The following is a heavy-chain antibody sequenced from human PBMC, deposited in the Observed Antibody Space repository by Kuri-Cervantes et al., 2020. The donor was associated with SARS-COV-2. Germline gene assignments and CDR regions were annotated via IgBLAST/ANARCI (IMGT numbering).Heavy chain of an antibody. J-gene: IGHJ4*02. CDR1: GGTFSSYA. Sequence: SVNVSCKASGGTFSSYAISWVRQAPGQGLVWMGGIIPIFGTANYAQKFQGRVTITADESTSTAYMELSSLRSEDTAVYYCARAYYYDSSGYYPGAYWGQGTLVTVSS. V-gene: IGHV1-69*13. CDR2: IIPIFGTA. CDR3: ARAYYYDSSGYYPGAY. D-gene: IGHD3-22*01.